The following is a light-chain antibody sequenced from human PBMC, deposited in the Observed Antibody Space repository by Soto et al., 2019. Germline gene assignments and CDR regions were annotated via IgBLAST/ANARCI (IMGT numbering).Light chain of an antibody. J-gene: IGKJ1*01. Sequence: DIVFTQSPCTLSLSPGERATLSCRASQSVSNNYLAWYQQKPGQAPRLLIYGASNRATGIPDRFSGSGSETDFTLTISRLEHEDFAVYYCQQYGSSGTFGQGTKVDIK. CDR2: GAS. V-gene: IGKV3-20*01. CDR3: QQYGSSGT. CDR1: QSVSNNY.